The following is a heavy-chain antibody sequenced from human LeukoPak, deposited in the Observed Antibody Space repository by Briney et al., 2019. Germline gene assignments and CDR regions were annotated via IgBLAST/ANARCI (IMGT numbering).Heavy chain of an antibody. Sequence: SETLSLTCTVSGGSITSSNYYWGWIRQPPGKGLEWIGSFYYSGSTNYNPSLKSRVTISVDASKNQFSLKLSSVTAADTAVYYCVYYYGSGSVEYWGQGTLVTVSS. CDR1: GGSITSSNYY. J-gene: IGHJ4*02. D-gene: IGHD3-10*01. CDR3: VYYYGSGSVEY. V-gene: IGHV4-39*01. CDR2: FYYSGST.